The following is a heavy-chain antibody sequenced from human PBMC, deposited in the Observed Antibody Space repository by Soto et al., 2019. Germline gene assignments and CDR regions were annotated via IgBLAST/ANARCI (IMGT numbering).Heavy chain of an antibody. CDR2: IIPIFGTA. V-gene: IGHV1-69*13. CDR1: GGTFSSYS. Sequence: GASVKVSCKASGGTFSSYSISWVRQAPGQGLEWMGGIIPIFGTANYAQKLQGRVTITADESTSTAYMELSSLRSEDTAVYYCTMIVVASGAFDIWGQGTMVTVSS. D-gene: IGHD3-22*01. CDR3: TMIVVASGAFDI. J-gene: IGHJ3*02.